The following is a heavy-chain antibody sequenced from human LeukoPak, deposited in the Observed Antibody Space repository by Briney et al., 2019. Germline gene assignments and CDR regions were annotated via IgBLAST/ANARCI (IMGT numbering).Heavy chain of an antibody. CDR3: AKDHNDYGDYVISWFDP. D-gene: IGHD4-17*01. V-gene: IGHV3-30*18. CDR2: ISYDGSNK. J-gene: IGHJ5*02. CDR1: RFTFSSYG. Sequence: PGGSLRLSCAVSRFTFSSYGVHWVRQAPGKGLEWVAVISYDGSNKYYADSVKGRFTISRDNSKNTLYLQMNSLRAEDTAVYYCAKDHNDYGDYVISWFDPWGQGTLVTVSS.